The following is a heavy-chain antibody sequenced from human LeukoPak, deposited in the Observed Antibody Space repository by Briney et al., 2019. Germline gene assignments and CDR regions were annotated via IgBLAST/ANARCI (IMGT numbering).Heavy chain of an antibody. Sequence: GASVKVSCKASGYTFTSYYMHWVRQAPGQGLEWMGIINPSGGSTSYAQKFQGRVTMTRDTSTSTVYMELSSLRSEDTAVYYCARGNPIPTGIAAAGNLGYWGQGTLVTVSS. CDR3: ARGNPIPTGIAAAGNLGY. V-gene: IGHV1-46*01. CDR2: INPSGGST. CDR1: GYTFTSYY. D-gene: IGHD6-13*01. J-gene: IGHJ4*02.